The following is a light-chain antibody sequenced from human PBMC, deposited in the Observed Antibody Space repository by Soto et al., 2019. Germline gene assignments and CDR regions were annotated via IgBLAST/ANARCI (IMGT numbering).Light chain of an antibody. V-gene: IGKV1-33*01. CDR3: QQYDSLPLS. CDR2: DAS. CDR1: QDISNY. Sequence: DIQMTQSPSSLSASVGDRVTITCQASQDISNYLNWYQRTPGKAPKLLIYDASNLETGVPSRFSGSGSGTYFTFTISGLRPEDIATYYCQQYDSLPLSFGPGTKVDIK. J-gene: IGKJ3*01.